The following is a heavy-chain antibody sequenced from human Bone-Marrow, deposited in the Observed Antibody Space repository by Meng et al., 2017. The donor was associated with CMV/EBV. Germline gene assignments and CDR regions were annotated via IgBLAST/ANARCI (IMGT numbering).Heavy chain of an antibody. Sequence: ASVKVSCKASGYTFTGYYMHWVRQAPGQGLEWMGIINPSGGSTSYAQKFQGRVTMTTDTSTSTAYMELRSLRSDDTAVYYCARVKGIAAALYYFDYWGQGTLATVSS. D-gene: IGHD6-13*01. J-gene: IGHJ4*02. V-gene: IGHV1-46*01. CDR2: INPSGGST. CDR3: ARVKGIAAALYYFDY. CDR1: GYTFTGYY.